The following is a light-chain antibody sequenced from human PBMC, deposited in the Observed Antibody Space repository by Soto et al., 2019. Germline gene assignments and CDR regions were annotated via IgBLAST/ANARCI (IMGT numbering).Light chain of an antibody. J-gene: IGKJ2*02. CDR3: QQFDSVPCT. V-gene: IGKV1-33*01. Sequence: DIQMTQSPSSLSASVGDRVTITCQASQDINNYLIWYQHKPGKAPKLLIYDASTLGTGVSSRFSGGGSGTHFTFTICSLQPEDIATYYCQQFDSVPCTFGQGTKLELK. CDR2: DAS. CDR1: QDINNY.